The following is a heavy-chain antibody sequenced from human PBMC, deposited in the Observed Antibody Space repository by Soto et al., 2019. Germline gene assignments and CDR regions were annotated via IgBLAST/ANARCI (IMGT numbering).Heavy chain of an antibody. Sequence: QVQLVESGGGVVQPGRSLRLSCAASGFTFSTYGIHWVRQAPGKGLEWVSVISYDGSNKYYADSVKGRFTISRDNSKNTLYLQMNRLGVEDTAVYYCAKDLGGSGSLHYWCQGTLVTVSS. CDR1: GFTFSTYG. D-gene: IGHD3-10*01. J-gene: IGHJ4*02. CDR3: AKDLGGSGSLHY. V-gene: IGHV3-30*18. CDR2: ISYDGSNK.